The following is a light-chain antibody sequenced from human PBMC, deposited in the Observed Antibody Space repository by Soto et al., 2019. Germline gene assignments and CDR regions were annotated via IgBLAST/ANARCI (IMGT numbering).Light chain of an antibody. CDR1: QGIAAS. CDR3: QQTRTYPRT. V-gene: IGKV1-9*01. CDR2: ADS. J-gene: IGKJ4*01. Sequence: DIQLTQSPSFLSASVGDRVTITCRASQGIAASLAGYQQKPGNPPRLLIYADSTLQSGVPSRFSGSGSGTRGTLTISSLEPEDFATYYCQQTRTYPRTFGGGTKVEMK.